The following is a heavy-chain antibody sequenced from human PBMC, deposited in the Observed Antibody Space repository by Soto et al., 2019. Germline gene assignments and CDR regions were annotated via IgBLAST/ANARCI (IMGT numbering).Heavy chain of an antibody. V-gene: IGHV4-34*01. Sequence: SETLSLTCAVYGGSFSGYPWTWIRQPPGTGLEWIGEINHTGSTNYNPSLKSRVTISVDTSKNQFSLKLSSVTAADTAVYYCARDYYDSSGYYADAFDIWGQGTMVTVSS. J-gene: IGHJ3*02. CDR1: GGSFSGYP. CDR2: INHTGST. D-gene: IGHD3-22*01. CDR3: ARDYYDSSGYYADAFDI.